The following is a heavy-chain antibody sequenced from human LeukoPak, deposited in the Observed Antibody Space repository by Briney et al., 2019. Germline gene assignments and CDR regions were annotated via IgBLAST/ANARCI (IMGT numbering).Heavy chain of an antibody. V-gene: IGHV3-64D*09. D-gene: IGHD2-2*01. J-gene: IGHJ4*02. CDR2: ISSNGGST. Sequence: AGSLRLSCAASGFTFSSYSMNWVRQAPGKGLEYVSAISSNGGSTYYADSVKGRFTISRDNSKNTLYLQMSSLRAEDTAVYYCVKDVEPAAATSTYYFDYWGQGTLVTVSS. CDR1: GFTFSSYS. CDR3: VKDVEPAAATSTYYFDY.